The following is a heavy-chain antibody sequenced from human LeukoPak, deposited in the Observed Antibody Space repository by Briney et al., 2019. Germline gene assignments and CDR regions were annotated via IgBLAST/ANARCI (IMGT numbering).Heavy chain of an antibody. Sequence: PGGSLRLSCAASGFTVSGNHMNWVRQAPGKGLEWVSVIYSTGRIDYAESVNGRFTISRDNAKNSLYLQMNSLRAEDTALYYCARGDYYDSSGHASNAFDIWGQGTMVTVSS. CDR3: ARGDYYDSSGHASNAFDI. V-gene: IGHV3-69-1*01. D-gene: IGHD3-22*01. CDR2: IYSTGRI. J-gene: IGHJ3*02. CDR1: GFTVSGNH.